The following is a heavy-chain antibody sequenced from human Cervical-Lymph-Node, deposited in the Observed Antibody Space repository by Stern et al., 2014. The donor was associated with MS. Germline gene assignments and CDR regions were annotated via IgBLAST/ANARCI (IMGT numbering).Heavy chain of an antibody. CDR3: TTLSMLRGTIIELFDH. CDR1: GFLFNNAW. V-gene: IGHV3-15*01. Sequence: EVQLVESGGDLVKPGGALRLSCAASGFLFNNAWLSWVRQAPGKGLEWVGRIKSKTDGGTSAYATPVKGRFAISRDDSNNRVYLQMNSLKTEDTGIYYCTTLSMLRGTIIELFDHWGPGTPVIVSS. CDR2: IKSKTDGGTS. J-gene: IGHJ4*02. D-gene: IGHD3-10*01.